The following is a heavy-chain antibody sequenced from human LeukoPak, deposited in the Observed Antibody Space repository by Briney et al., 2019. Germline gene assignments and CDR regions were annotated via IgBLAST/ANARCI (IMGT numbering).Heavy chain of an antibody. D-gene: IGHD3-10*01. CDR1: GGSISTSSYY. V-gene: IGHV4-39*07. CDR2: IYYSGST. J-gene: IGHJ4*02. Sequence: SETLSLTCTVSGGSISTSSYYWGWIRLPQGKGLECIGNIYYSGSTYYNPSLKSRVTISVDTSKNQFSLKLSSVTAADTAVHYCARGSWQRAEEVYWGQGTLVTVSS. CDR3: ARGSWQRAEEVY.